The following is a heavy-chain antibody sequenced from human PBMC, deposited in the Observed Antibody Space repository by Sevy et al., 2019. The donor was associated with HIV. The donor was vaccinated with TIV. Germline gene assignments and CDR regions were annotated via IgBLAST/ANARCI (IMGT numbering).Heavy chain of an antibody. CDR1: GFTFGDYC. V-gene: IGHV3-49*04. J-gene: IGHJ4*02. D-gene: IGHD6-13*01. CDR3: TRWKAAQSIFDY. Sequence: GGSLRLSCTASGFTFGDYCMSWVRQAPGKGLEWVAFLKSDVYGGTVDHAASVRGRFVISGDDSKTIAYLQMNDLITEDTGVYYCTRWKAAQSIFDYWGQGALVTVSS. CDR2: LKSDVYGGTV.